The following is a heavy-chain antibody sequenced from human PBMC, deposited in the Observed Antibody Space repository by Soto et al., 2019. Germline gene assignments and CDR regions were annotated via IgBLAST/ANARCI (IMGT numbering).Heavy chain of an antibody. Sequence: SETLSLTCTVSGGSISSGDYYWSWIRQPPGKGLEWIGYIYYSGSTYYNPSLKSRVTISVDTSKNQFSLKLSSVTAADTAVYYCAGTLNTIFGVVIGWFDPWGQGTLVTVSS. V-gene: IGHV4-30-4*01. J-gene: IGHJ5*02. CDR3: AGTLNTIFGVVIGWFDP. CDR1: GGSISSGDYY. D-gene: IGHD3-3*01. CDR2: IYYSGST.